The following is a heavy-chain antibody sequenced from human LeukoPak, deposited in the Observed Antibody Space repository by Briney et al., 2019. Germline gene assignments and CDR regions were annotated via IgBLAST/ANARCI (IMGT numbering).Heavy chain of an antibody. V-gene: IGHV3-7*01. D-gene: IGHD1-7*01. CDR2: IKQDGSAK. CDR1: GFTFSRYW. CDR3: ARDRGSPGPLQLFDY. Sequence: GGSLRLSCEAPGFTFSRYWMNSVRQAPGKGLEWVANIKQDGSAKYYVDSVKGRFNISRDNAKNSLYLQMSSLRAEDTAIYFCARDRGSPGPLQLFDYWGQGTLVPVSS. J-gene: IGHJ4*02.